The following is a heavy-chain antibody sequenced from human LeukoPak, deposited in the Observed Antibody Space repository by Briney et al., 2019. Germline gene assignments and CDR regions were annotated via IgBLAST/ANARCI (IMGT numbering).Heavy chain of an antibody. V-gene: IGHV1-69*04. CDR1: GGTFNSFG. J-gene: IGHJ6*02. CDR3: ARGLHFTMVRGGTTNYYYGMDV. D-gene: IGHD3-10*01. Sequence: SVKVSCKASGGTFNSFGINWVRQAPGQGLEWLERIIPIVGITNYAQKFQGRVTIIADNSTRTAYMELSSLTSEDTAVYYCARGLHFTMVRGGTTNYYYGMDVWGQGTSVTVSS. CDR2: IIPIVGIT.